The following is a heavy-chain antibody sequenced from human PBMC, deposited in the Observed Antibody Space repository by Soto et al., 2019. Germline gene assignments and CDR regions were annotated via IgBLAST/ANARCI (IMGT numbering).Heavy chain of an antibody. CDR3: ARGVSIYNYFDY. V-gene: IGHV3-66*01. J-gene: IGHJ4*02. CDR1: GFTVSNSY. D-gene: IGHD4-4*01. CDR2: IYSGGST. Sequence: GGSLRLSCAASGFTVSNSYMSWVRQVPGKGLEWVSVIYSGGSTYYADSVKDRFTISRDNSKNTLYLQVSSLRAEDTAVYYYARGVSIYNYFDYWGQGALVTVSS.